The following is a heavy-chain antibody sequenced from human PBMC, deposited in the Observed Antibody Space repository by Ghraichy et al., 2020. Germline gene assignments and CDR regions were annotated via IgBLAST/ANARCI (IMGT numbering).Heavy chain of an antibody. J-gene: IGHJ4*02. CDR1: EFDFSIHW. D-gene: IGHD6-19*01. V-gene: IGHV3-7*01. CDR2: MNQDGSER. Sequence: GGSLRLSCGASEFDFSIHWMDWVRQVPGKGLEWVANMNQDGSERHYVDSVKGRFIISRDNSKNSLYLQMNNLRVEDTAVYFCAREGGDCSSGVCYLDYWGQGTRVTVSS. CDR3: AREGGDCSSGVCYLDY.